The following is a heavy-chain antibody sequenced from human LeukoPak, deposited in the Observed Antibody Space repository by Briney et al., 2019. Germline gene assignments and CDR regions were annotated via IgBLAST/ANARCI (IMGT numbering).Heavy chain of an antibody. Sequence: SETLSLTCTVSGGSISSSSYYWSWIRQPPGKGLEWIGYIYYSGSTNYNPSLKSRVTISVDTSKNQFSLKLSSVTAADTAVYYCARVRSSSWYRSDAFDIWGQGTMVTVSS. D-gene: IGHD6-13*01. CDR3: ARVRSSSWYRSDAFDI. J-gene: IGHJ3*02. CDR1: GGSISSSSYY. CDR2: IYYSGST. V-gene: IGHV4-61*01.